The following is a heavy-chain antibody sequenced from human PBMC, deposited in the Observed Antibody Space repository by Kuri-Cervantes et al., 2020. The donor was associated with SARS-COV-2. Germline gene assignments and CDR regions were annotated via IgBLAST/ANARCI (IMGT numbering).Heavy chain of an antibody. Sequence: GSLRLSCAVCGGSFNDYWWSWVRQPPGTGLEWIGDIKHSGSTNCNPSLKSRVTISVDTSKNQFSLKLTSVTAADTAVYYCARGVPGFWGPGTLVTVSS. CDR3: ARGVPGF. CDR2: IKHSGST. J-gene: IGHJ4*02. CDR1: GGSFNDYW. V-gene: IGHV4-34*01.